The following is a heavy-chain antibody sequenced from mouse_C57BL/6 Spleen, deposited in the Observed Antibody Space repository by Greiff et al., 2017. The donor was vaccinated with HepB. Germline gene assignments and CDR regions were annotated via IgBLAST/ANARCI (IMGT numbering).Heavy chain of an antibody. V-gene: IGHV1-15*01. CDR3: ARGEITTWYYIDY. Sequence: QVHVKQSGAELVRPGASVTLSCKASGYTFTDYEMHWVKQTPVHGLEWIGAIDPETGGTAYNQKFKGKAILTADKSSSTAYMELRSLTSEDSAVYYCARGEITTWYYIDYWGQGTTLTVSS. D-gene: IGHD2-4*01. CDR2: IDPETGGT. CDR1: GYTFTDYE. J-gene: IGHJ2*01.